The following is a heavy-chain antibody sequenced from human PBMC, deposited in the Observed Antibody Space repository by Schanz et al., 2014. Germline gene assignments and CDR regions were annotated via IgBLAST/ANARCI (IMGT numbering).Heavy chain of an antibody. CDR2: ISYEGSKK. Sequence: QVQLVESGGGVVQPGTSLRLSCAASGFTFNDYAMHWVRQAPGKGLEWVAVISYEGSKKYYPDSVQGRFTISRDNSKNTVYLQMNSLRAEDTAVYYCARGYSNIWSPMAYWGQGTLVTVSS. J-gene: IGHJ4*02. D-gene: IGHD6-13*01. V-gene: IGHV3-30*04. CDR3: ARGYSNIWSPMAY. CDR1: GFTFNDYA.